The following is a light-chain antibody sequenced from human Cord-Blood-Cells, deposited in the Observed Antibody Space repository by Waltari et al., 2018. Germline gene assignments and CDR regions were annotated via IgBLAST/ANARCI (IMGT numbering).Light chain of an antibody. CDR2: EVS. Sequence: QSALTQPASVSGSPGQSITISSTGPSRDVGGYTYVPWYQQHPGKAPKLMIYEVSNRPSGVSNRFSGSKSGNTASLTISGLQAEDEADYYCSSYTSSSTLVFGTGTKVTVL. CDR1: SRDVGGYTY. CDR3: SSYTSSSTLV. V-gene: IGLV2-14*01. J-gene: IGLJ1*01.